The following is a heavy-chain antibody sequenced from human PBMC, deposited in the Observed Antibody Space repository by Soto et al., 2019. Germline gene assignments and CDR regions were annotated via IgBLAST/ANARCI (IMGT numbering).Heavy chain of an antibody. CDR3: ARTDRDFYGLDV. J-gene: IGHJ6*02. V-gene: IGHV3-13*05. CDR1: GFTFRNYD. CDR2: ISAAGDP. Sequence: EVQLVESGGGLVQPGGSLRLSCEASGFTFRNYDMYWVRQGTGKGLEWVSGISAAGDPDYADSVEGRFTISRENAQNSFFLQMNSLRVGDTAVYYFARTDRDFYGLDVWGQGTTVIVSS.